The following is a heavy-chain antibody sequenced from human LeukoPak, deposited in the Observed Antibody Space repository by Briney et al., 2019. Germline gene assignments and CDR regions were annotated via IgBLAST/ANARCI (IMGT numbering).Heavy chain of an antibody. Sequence: GASVRVSCKAFGYTLTDYHMHWVRQAPGQGLEWMGWINPSSGDTNYAQKFQGRVTMTRDTTISTAYMEVSRLRSDDTAVFYCATLMAHLDYWGEGTLVTVS. V-gene: IGHV1-2*02. D-gene: IGHD2-8*01. J-gene: IGHJ4*02. CDR2: INPSSGDT. CDR3: ATLMAHLDY. CDR1: GYTLTDYH.